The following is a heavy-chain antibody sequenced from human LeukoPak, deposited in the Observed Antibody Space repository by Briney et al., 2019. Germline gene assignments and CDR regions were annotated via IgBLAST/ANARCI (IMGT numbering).Heavy chain of an antibody. Sequence: SGGSLRLSCATSGSPFETNAMSWVRQAPGKGLEWVATIGNTETFYADSVTGRFTISRDNSKNTVNLQMNRLRVEDTAIYYCAKDWIRFNRVFDCFDSWGQGTLVTVSS. V-gene: IGHV3-23*01. J-gene: IGHJ4*02. D-gene: IGHD2-21*01. CDR1: GSPFETNA. CDR3: AKDWIRFNRVFDCFDS. CDR2: IGNTET.